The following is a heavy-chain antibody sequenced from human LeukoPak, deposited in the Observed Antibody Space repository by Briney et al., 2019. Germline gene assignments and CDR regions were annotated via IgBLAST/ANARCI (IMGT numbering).Heavy chain of an antibody. CDR1: GLTFTYSD. CDR3: ARNFDS. V-gene: IGHV3-69-1*02. J-gene: IGHJ4*02. CDR2: ITRSSSNL. Sequence: GGSLRLSCVASGLTFTYSDFNWLRQAPGKGLEWLSTITRSSSNLYYADSVKGRFTTSRDDAKDSVYLQMENLRVEDTAIYYCARNFDSWGQGTLVTVSS.